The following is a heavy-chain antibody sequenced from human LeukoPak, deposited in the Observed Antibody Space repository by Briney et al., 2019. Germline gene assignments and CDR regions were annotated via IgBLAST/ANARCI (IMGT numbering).Heavy chain of an antibody. D-gene: IGHD2-15*01. V-gene: IGHV3-23*01. CDR3: AKGRGYCSGGSCYTDY. Sequence: GGSLRLSCAASGFTFSSYATSWVRQAPGKGLEWVSAISGSGGSTYYADSVKGRFTISRDNSKNTLYLQMNSLRAEDTAVYYCAKGRGYCSGGSCYTDYWGQGTLVTVSS. J-gene: IGHJ4*02. CDR2: ISGSGGST. CDR1: GFTFSSYA.